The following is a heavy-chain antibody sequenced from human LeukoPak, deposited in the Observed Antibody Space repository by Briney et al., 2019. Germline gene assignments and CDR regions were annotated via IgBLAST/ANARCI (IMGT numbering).Heavy chain of an antibody. V-gene: IGHV3-73*01. D-gene: IGHD3-22*01. CDR3: AGPYDTTGHAFDY. J-gene: IGHJ4*02. CDR1: GFTFGGSA. CDR2: IRTKGNDYST. Sequence: PGGSLKLSCAASGFTFGGSAMHWVRQASWKGPELVGRIRTKGNDYSTAYAASVKGRLTISRDDSKNTAYLQLNSLKTEDTAVYYCAGPYDTTGHAFDYWGRGTLVTVSS.